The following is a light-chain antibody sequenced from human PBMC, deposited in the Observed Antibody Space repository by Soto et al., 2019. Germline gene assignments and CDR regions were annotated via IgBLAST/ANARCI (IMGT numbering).Light chain of an antibody. J-gene: IGLJ1*01. V-gene: IGLV1-40*01. Sequence: QSVLTQPPSVSGAPGQRVTISCAGSNSNIGGGYDVHWYQQLPGTAPKLLIYGNTKRPSGVPDRFSASKSGTSASLAITGLQAEDEADYYCCSYAGSGTDNYVFGSGTKVTVL. CDR3: CSYAGSGTDNYV. CDR1: NSNIGGGYD. CDR2: GNT.